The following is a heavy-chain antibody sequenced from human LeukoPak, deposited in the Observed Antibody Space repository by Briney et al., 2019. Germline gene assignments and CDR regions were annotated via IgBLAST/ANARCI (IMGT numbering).Heavy chain of an antibody. CDR3: ARVRVVQGVMQATTDY. CDR1: GYTFTGYY. CDR2: INPNSGGT. V-gene: IGHV1-2*06. D-gene: IGHD3-10*01. J-gene: IGHJ4*02. Sequence: ASVKVSCKASGYTFTGYYMHWVRQAPEQGLEWMGRINPNSGGTNYAQKFQGRVTMTRDTSISTAYMELSRLRPDDTAVYYCARVRVVQGVMQATTDYWGQGTLVTVSS.